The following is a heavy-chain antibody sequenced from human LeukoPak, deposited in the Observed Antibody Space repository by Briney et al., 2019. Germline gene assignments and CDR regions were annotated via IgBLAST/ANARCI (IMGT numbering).Heavy chain of an antibody. CDR3: ASSTLPVGSSLTFDL. J-gene: IGHJ3*01. CDR1: GFTVSSNY. Sequence: GGSLRLSCAASGFTVSSNYMSWVRQAPGKGLEWVSVIYSGGSTYYADSVKGRFTISRDNAKNSLYLQMNSLRAEDTAVYYCASSTLPVGSSLTFDLWGQGTLVTVSS. CDR2: IYSGGST. D-gene: IGHD1-26*01. V-gene: IGHV3-53*01.